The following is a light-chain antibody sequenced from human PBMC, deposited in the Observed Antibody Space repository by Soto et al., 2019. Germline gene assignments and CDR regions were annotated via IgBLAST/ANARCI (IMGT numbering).Light chain of an antibody. CDR1: QSVSATY. V-gene: IGKV3-20*01. Sequence: EIVLTQFPGTLSLSPGERATLSCRATQSVSATYLAWYQQKPGQAPRLLIYRASSRATGIPDRFRGSGSGGDFTLAISRLATEDFAVYYCHHYGSSPQTFGQGTKVEIK. CDR2: RAS. CDR3: HHYGSSPQT. J-gene: IGKJ1*01.